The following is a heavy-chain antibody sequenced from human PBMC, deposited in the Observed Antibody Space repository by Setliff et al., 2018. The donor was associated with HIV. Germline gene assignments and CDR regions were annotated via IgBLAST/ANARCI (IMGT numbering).Heavy chain of an antibody. Sequence: ASETLSLTCTVSGGSISNSNYYWGWIRQPPGRGLEWIASIYYSGSLYYNPSLTSRVAISVDTSNNRISLNLRSVTAADTAVYYCARHRGRVGATSDLWGQGAPVTVSS. V-gene: IGHV4-39*01. CDR2: IYYSGSL. CDR3: ARHRGRVGATSDL. D-gene: IGHD1-26*01. J-gene: IGHJ5*02. CDR1: GGSISNSNYY.